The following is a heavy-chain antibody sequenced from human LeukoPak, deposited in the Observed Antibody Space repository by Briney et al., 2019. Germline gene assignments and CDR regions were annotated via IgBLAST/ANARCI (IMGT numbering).Heavy chain of an antibody. Sequence: GGSLRLSCAASRFTLSSYAMSWVRQAPGKGLEWVSAMSGSGGSTYYADSVKGRFTISRDNSKNTLYLQMNSLRAEDTAVYYCAKDLDCSSTSCYPDYWGQGTLVTVSS. J-gene: IGHJ4*02. D-gene: IGHD2-2*01. CDR1: RFTLSSYA. CDR2: MSGSGGST. CDR3: AKDLDCSSTSCYPDY. V-gene: IGHV3-23*01.